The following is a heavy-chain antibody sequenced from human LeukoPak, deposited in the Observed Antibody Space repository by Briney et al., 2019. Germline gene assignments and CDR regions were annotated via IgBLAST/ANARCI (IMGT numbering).Heavy chain of an antibody. Sequence: GRSLRLSCAASGFTFSSYGMHWVRQAPGKGLEWVAVIWYDGSNKYYADSVKGRFTISRDNSKNTLYLQMDSLRAEDTAVYYCARDPGYYYDSSGYPDYWGQGTLVTVSS. CDR2: IWYDGSNK. CDR3: ARDPGYYYDSSGYPDY. D-gene: IGHD3-22*01. J-gene: IGHJ4*02. V-gene: IGHV3-33*01. CDR1: GFTFSSYG.